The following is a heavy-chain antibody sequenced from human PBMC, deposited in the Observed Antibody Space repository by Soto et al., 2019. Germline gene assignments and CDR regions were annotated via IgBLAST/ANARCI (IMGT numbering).Heavy chain of an antibody. CDR3: AKVSIKKRLVLSFSAY. D-gene: IGHD2-8*02. CDR2: SSGSGGST. Sequence: GSLRLSCAAAGCTFSSYAMSWFRQAPWRGRQGVSPSSGSGGSTYYADSVKGRFTISRDNSKNTLYLQMNSLRAEDTAVYYCAKVSIKKRLVLSFSAYRGKRTLVPVTS. V-gene: IGHV3-23*01. J-gene: IGHJ4*02. CDR1: GCTFSSYA.